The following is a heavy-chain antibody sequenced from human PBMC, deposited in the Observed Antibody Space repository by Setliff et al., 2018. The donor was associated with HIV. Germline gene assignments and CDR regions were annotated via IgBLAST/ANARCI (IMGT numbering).Heavy chain of an antibody. Sequence: GSLRLSCAAPGFTFSSYAMSWVRQAPGKGLERVSYISPSGSTLSYADSVKGRFTISRDNAKNSLHLQMNSLSAEDTAVYYCASWPSSYWSYSYYYIDVWGKGTTVTVSS. CDR2: ISPSGSTL. CDR3: ASWPSSYWSYSYYYIDV. J-gene: IGHJ6*03. V-gene: IGHV3-48*03. D-gene: IGHD6-13*01. CDR1: GFTFSSYA.